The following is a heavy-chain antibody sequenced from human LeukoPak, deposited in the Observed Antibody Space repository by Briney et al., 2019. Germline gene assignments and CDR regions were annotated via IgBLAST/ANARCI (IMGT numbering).Heavy chain of an antibody. D-gene: IGHD5-18*01. V-gene: IGHV3-13*01. CDR3: ARDRHTAMVYYYYYMDV. CDR1: GFTFSSYD. Sequence: GGSLRLSCAASGFTFSSYDMHWVRQATGKGLEWVSAIGTAGDTYYPGSVKGRFTISRENAKNSLYLQMNSLRDEDTAVYYCARDRHTAMVYYYYYMDVWGTGTTVTVSS. CDR2: IGTAGDT. J-gene: IGHJ6*03.